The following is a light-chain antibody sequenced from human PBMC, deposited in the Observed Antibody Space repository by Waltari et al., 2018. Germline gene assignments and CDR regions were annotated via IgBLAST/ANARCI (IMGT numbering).Light chain of an antibody. CDR3: QQYEDEST. Sequence: DVQMTQSPSSLSASVGDRVTITCQASQEIKTYLNWYQQKSGQAPKVVIYEVSHLATGVPSRFSGTGYGTQFTLTISSLQPEDIATYYCQQYEDESTFGGGTKVEVK. J-gene: IGKJ4*01. V-gene: IGKV1-33*01. CDR1: QEIKTY. CDR2: EVS.